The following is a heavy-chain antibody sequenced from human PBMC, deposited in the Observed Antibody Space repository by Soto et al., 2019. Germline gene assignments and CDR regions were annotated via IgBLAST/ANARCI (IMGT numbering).Heavy chain of an antibody. CDR2: ISSSSSYI. Sequence: EVQLVESGGGLVKPGGSLRLSCAASGFTFSSYSMNWVRQAPGKGLEWVSSISSSSSYIYYADSVKGRFTISRDNAKNSLYLQMNSLRAEDTAVFYCARDWWFEDDYWGQGTLVTVSS. CDR1: GFTFSSYS. CDR3: ARDWWFEDDY. D-gene: IGHD3-10*01. V-gene: IGHV3-21*01. J-gene: IGHJ4*02.